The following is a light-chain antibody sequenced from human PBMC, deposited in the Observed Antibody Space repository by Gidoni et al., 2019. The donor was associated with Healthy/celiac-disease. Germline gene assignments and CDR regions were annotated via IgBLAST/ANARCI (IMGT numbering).Light chain of an antibody. V-gene: IGLV1-44*01. CDR2: SNN. J-gene: IGLJ2*01. CDR1: SSNIGSNT. CDR3: AAWDDSLNGLV. Sequence: QSVLTQPPSASGNPGQRVTISCSVSSSNIGSNTVNWYQQLPGTAPKLLIYSNNQRPSGVPDRFSGSKSGTSASLAISGLQSEDEADYYCAAWDDSLNGLVFGGGTKLTVL.